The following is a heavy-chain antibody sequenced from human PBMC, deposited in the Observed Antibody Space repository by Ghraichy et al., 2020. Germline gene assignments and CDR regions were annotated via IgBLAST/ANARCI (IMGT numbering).Heavy chain of an antibody. V-gene: IGHV3-23*01. J-gene: IGHJ4*02. CDR1: GFTFSSYA. CDR2: ISGSGGST. Sequence: GESLNISCAASGFTFSSYAMSWVRQAPGKGLEWVSAISGSGGSTYYADSVKGRFTISRDNSKNTLYLQMNSLRAEDTAVYYCVKTPSSIVVVMEYYFDYWGQGTLVTVSS. D-gene: IGHD3-22*01. CDR3: VKTPSSIVVVMEYYFDY.